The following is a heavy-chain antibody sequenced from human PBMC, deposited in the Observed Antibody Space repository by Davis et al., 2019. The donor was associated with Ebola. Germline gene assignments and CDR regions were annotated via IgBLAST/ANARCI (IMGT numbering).Heavy chain of an antibody. CDR3: AREDYGDYD. V-gene: IGHV1-3*01. Sequence: GGSLRLSCAASGFTFTSYAMHWVRQAPGQRLEWMGWINAGNGNTKYSQKFQGRVTITRDTSASTAYMELSSLRSEDTAVYYCAREDYGDYDWGQGTLVTVSS. J-gene: IGHJ4*02. CDR1: GFTFTSYA. CDR2: INAGNGNT. D-gene: IGHD4-17*01.